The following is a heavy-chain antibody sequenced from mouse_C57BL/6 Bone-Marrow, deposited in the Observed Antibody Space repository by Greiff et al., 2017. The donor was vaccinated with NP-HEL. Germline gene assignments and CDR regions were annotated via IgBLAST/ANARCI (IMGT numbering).Heavy chain of an antibody. D-gene: IGHD2-1*01. Sequence: QVQLQQSGAELARPGASVKMSCKASGYTFTSYTMHWVKQRPGQGLEWIGYINPSSGYTKYNQKFKDKATLTADKSSSTAYMQLSSLTSEDSAVYYCARLRGKGWFAYGGQGTLVTVSA. CDR3: ARLRGKGWFAY. CDR2: INPSSGYT. J-gene: IGHJ3*01. V-gene: IGHV1-4*01. CDR1: GYTFTSYT.